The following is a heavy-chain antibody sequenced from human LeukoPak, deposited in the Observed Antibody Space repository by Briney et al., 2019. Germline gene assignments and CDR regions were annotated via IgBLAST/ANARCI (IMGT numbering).Heavy chain of an antibody. J-gene: IGHJ4*02. CDR2: IGTGGET. V-gene: IGHV3-23*01. CDR1: GFIFSAYA. CDR3: AKRVTVTTKYFDS. D-gene: IGHD4-17*01. Sequence: PGGSLRLSCAASGFIFSAYAMSWVRQAPGQGLEWVSVIGTGGETHYADSVRGRFTTSRNNFKNTLYLQMNSLRAEDTAVYYCAKRVTVTTKYFDSWGQGTLVTVSS.